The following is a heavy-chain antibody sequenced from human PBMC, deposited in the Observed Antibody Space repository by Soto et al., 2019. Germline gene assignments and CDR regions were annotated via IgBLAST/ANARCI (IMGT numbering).Heavy chain of an antibody. CDR1: GFTVSSNY. CDR2: IYSGGST. Sequence: EVQLVESGGGLNQPGGSLRLSCAASGFTVSSNYMSWVRQAPGKGLEWVSVIYSGGSTYYADSVKGRFTISRDNSKNTLYLQMNSLRAEDTAVYYCARDTRHDYGDAGGMDVWGQGTTVTVSS. J-gene: IGHJ6*02. V-gene: IGHV3-53*01. CDR3: ARDTRHDYGDAGGMDV. D-gene: IGHD4-17*01.